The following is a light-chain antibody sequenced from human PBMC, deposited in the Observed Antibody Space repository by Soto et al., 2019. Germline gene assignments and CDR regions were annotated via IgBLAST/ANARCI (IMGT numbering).Light chain of an antibody. J-gene: IGKJ1*01. CDR1: QGISSY. CDR2: AAS. V-gene: IGKV1-8*01. Sequence: AIRMTQSPSSFSASTGDRVTITCRASQGISSYLAWYQQKPGKAPKLLIYAASTLQSGVPSRFSGSGSGTDFTLTISCLQSEDFATDYCQQYYSYARTFGQGTKVEIK. CDR3: QQYYSYART.